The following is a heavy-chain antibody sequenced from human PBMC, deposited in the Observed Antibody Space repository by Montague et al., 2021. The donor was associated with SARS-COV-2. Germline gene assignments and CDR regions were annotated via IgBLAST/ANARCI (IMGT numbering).Heavy chain of an antibody. D-gene: IGHD1-26*01. Sequence: SLRLSCAASGFTFGDYAMTWVRQAPGKGLEWVGFIRSKAYGGTTEYAASVKGRFTISRDDSKSIAYLQMNSLKTEDTAVYYCTRDLRWENTGYYYGMDVWGQGTTVTVSS. V-gene: IGHV3-49*04. CDR1: GFTFGDYA. CDR2: IRSKAYGGTT. CDR3: TRDLRWENTGYYYGMDV. J-gene: IGHJ6*02.